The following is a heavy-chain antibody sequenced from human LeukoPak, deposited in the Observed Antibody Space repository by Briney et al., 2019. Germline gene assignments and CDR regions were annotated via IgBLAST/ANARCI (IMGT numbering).Heavy chain of an antibody. J-gene: IGHJ4*02. D-gene: IGHD2/OR15-2a*01. Sequence: SQTLSLTCTVSGGSISSGGYYWSWIRQHPGKGLEWIGYIYYSGSAYYNPSLKSRVTISVDTSKNQFSLKLSSVTAAYTAVYYCARASETLNPIDYWGQGTLVTVSS. V-gene: IGHV4-31*03. CDR3: ARASETLNPIDY. CDR1: GGSISSGGYY. CDR2: IYYSGSA.